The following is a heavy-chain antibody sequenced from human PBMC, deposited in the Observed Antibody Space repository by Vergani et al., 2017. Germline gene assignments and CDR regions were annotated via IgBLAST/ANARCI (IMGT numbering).Heavy chain of an antibody. J-gene: IGHJ4*02. CDR1: GFTFSSYG. D-gene: IGHD4-23*01. Sequence: VQLVESGGGLVKPGRSLRLSCAASGFTFSSYGMHWVRQAPGKGLEWVAVIWYDGSNKYYADSVKGRFTISRDNSKNTLYLQMNSLRAEDTAVYYCARDWPDYGGNSGFDYWGQGTLVTVSS. CDR2: IWYDGSNK. CDR3: ARDWPDYGGNSGFDY. V-gene: IGHV3-33*01.